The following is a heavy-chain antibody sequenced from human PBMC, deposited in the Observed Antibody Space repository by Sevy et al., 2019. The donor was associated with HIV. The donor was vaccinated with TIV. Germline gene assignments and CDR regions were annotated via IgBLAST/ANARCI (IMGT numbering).Heavy chain of an antibody. J-gene: IGHJ4*02. V-gene: IGHV3-23*01. CDR3: AKFLDGTYDYFDY. CDR2: ISGSGGST. CDR1: GFTFSIYA. Sequence: GGSLRLSCAASGFTFSIYAMSWVRQAPGKGLEWVSAISGSGGSTYYADSVKGRFTISRDNSKNTLYLQMNSLRAEDTAVYYCAKFLDGTYDYFDYWGQGTLVTVSS. D-gene: IGHD1-1*01.